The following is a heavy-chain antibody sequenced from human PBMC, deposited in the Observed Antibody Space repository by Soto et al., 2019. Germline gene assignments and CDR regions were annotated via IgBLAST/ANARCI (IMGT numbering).Heavy chain of an antibody. CDR1: GYNFSTYA. V-gene: IGHV1-3*04. D-gene: IGHD2-21*01. J-gene: IGHJ6*02. CDR2: INTGNGNT. Sequence: ASVKGSCKASGYNFSTYALLWVRQAPGQRLEWMGWINTGNGNTKYSQKFQGRVTMTRDTSSSTAYMELSSLRSEDTAVYYCARGGRLYYFYNGMDVWGQGSTVTVSS. CDR3: ARGGRLYYFYNGMDV.